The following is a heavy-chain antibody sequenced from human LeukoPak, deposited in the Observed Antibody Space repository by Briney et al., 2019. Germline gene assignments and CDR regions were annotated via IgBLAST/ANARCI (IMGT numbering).Heavy chain of an antibody. J-gene: IGHJ1*01. CDR1: GGSISGYF. CDR2: IYTSGST. D-gene: IGHD3-22*01. V-gene: IGHV4-4*07. CDR3: ARGLGSSGYLEYFQH. Sequence: SETLSLTCTVSGGSISGYFWSWIRQPAGKGLEWIGRIYTSGSTNYNPSLKSRVTMSVDTSKNQFSLKLSSVTAADTAVYYCARGLGSSGYLEYFQHWGQGTLVTVSS.